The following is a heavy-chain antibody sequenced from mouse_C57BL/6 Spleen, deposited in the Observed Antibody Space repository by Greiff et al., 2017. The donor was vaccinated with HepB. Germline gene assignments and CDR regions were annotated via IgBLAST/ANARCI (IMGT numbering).Heavy chain of an antibody. Sequence: VQLQQSGAELVKPGASVKLSCTASGFNIKDYYMHWVKQRTEQGLEWIGRIVPEDGETKSAPKFQGKATITADTSSNTAYLQLSSLTSEDTAVYYCARWGNYYGSSLYFDVWGTGTTGTVSS. CDR2: IVPEDGET. D-gene: IGHD1-1*01. CDR1: GFNIKDYY. J-gene: IGHJ1*03. CDR3: ARWGNYYGSSLYFDV. V-gene: IGHV14-2*01.